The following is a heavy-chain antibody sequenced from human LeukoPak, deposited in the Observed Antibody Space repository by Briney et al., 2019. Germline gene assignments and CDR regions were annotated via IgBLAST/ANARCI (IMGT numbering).Heavy chain of an antibody. CDR3: ARLQIFGVVIQLYYYYGMDV. D-gene: IGHD3-3*01. CDR1: GGSISSYY. CDR2: IYYSGST. J-gene: IGHJ6*02. Sequence: SETLSLTCTVSGGSISSYYWSWIRQPPGKGLEWIGYIYYSGSTNYNPSLKSRVTISVDTSKNQFSLKLSSVTAADTAVYYCARLQIFGVVIQLYYYYGMDVWGQGTTVTVSS. V-gene: IGHV4-59*12.